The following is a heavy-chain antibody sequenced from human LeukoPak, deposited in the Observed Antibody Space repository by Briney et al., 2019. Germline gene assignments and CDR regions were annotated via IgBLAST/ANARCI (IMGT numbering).Heavy chain of an antibody. CDR2: IYYSGST. J-gene: IGHJ3*02. Sequence: SETLSLTCTVSGGSISSSSYYWVWIRQPPGKGLEWIGSIYYSGSTYYNPSLKSRVTISVDTSKNQFSLKLSSVTAADTAVYYCAQDIVVARVDAFDIWGQETMVTVSS. CDR3: AQDIVVARVDAFDI. CDR1: GGSISSSSYY. V-gene: IGHV4-39*01. D-gene: IGHD2-15*01.